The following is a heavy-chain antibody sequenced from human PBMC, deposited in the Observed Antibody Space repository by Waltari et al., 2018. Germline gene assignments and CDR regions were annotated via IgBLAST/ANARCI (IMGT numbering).Heavy chain of an antibody. D-gene: IGHD6-19*01. V-gene: IGHV3-11*04. J-gene: IGHJ4*02. CDR2: ISSSSSTI. CDR1: GGSISSGGYY. CDR3: ARDQGHAHEYSSGWYYDY. Sequence: QVQLQESGPGLVKPSQTLSLTCTVSGGSISSGGYYWSWVRQAPGKGLEWVSYISSSSSTIYYADSVKGRFTISRDNAKNSLYLQMNSLRAEDTAVYYCARDQGHAHEYSSGWYYDYWGQGTLVTVSS.